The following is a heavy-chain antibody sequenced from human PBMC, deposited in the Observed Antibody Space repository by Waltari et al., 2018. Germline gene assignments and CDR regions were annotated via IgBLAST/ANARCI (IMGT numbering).Heavy chain of an antibody. CDR3: ARESSSSSFYYYYMDV. Sequence: QVQLQQWGSGLLKPWETLSLTCAVYGGAFGGYYWSWLLQTPRKGLEWIGEINHSGSTNYNPSLKSRVTISVDTSKNQFSLKLSSVTAADTAVYYCARESSSSSFYYYYMDVWGKGTTVTISS. V-gene: IGHV4-34*01. J-gene: IGHJ6*03. CDR2: INHSGST. CDR1: GGAFGGYY. D-gene: IGHD6-6*01.